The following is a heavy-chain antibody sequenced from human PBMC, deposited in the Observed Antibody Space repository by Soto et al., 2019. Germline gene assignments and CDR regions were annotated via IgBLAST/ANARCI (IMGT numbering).Heavy chain of an antibody. CDR3: AKSPHDYSHDY. V-gene: IGHV3-23*01. D-gene: IGHD4-17*01. CDR2: ISSSGGST. J-gene: IGHJ4*02. CDR1: GFTFSSYA. Sequence: EVQLLESGGGLVQPGGSLRLSCAASGFTFSSYAMSWVRQAPGKGLEWVSTISSSGGSTYYADSVKGRFTISRDNSKNTLYLQMNSLRAEDTAVYDCAKSPHDYSHDYWGQGTLVTVSS.